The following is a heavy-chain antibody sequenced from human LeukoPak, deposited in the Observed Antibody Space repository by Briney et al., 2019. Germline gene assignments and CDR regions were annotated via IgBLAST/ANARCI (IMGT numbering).Heavy chain of an antibody. CDR3: ARERGYCSSTSCSKYYFDY. Sequence: GASVKVSCKASGGTFSSYAISWVRQAPGQGLEWMGGIIPIFGTANYAQKFQGRVTITTDESTSTAYMGLSSLRSEDTAVYYCARERGYCSSTSCSKYYFDYWGQGTLVTVSS. V-gene: IGHV1-69*05. J-gene: IGHJ4*02. D-gene: IGHD2-2*01. CDR2: IIPIFGTA. CDR1: GGTFSSYA.